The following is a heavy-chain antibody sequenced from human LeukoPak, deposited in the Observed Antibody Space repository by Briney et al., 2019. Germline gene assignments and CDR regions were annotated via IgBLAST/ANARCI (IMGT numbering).Heavy chain of an antibody. V-gene: IGHV4-59*01. CDR2: ISYSGST. CDR3: ARGEYNYGGHNWFDP. CDR1: GGSISSYY. D-gene: IGHD5-18*01. Sequence: PSETLSLTCTVSGGSISSYYWSWLRQPPGKGLEWIGYISYSGSTNYNPSLKSRVTISLDTSKNQFSLKLSSVTAADTAVYYCARGEYNYGGHNWFDPWGQGTLVTVSS. J-gene: IGHJ5*02.